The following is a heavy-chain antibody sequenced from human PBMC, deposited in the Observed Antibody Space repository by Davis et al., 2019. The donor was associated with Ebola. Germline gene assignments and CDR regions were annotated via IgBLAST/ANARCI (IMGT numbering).Heavy chain of an antibody. CDR2: INPSGGST. Sequence: AASVKVSCKASGYTFTSYYMHWVRQAPGQGLEWMGIINPSGGSTSYAQKFQGRVTMTRDTSISTAYMELSSLRSEDTAVYYCARDRITMVQGVIITGYFDYWGQGTLVTVSS. D-gene: IGHD3-10*01. V-gene: IGHV1-46*01. CDR3: ARDRITMVQGVIITGYFDY. CDR1: GYTFTSYY. J-gene: IGHJ4*02.